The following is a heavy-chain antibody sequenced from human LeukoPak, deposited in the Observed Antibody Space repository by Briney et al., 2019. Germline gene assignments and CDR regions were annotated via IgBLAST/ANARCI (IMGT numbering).Heavy chain of an antibody. CDR1: GYTFTSYA. CDR2: ISAYNGRT. V-gene: IGHV1-18*01. D-gene: IGHD6-13*01. J-gene: IGHJ4*02. CDR3: ARCESCSSWPWELGNN. Sequence: ASVQVSCKASGYTFTSYAITWVRQAPGQGLEWMGLISAYNGRTNYAQNLQDRVTLTIDTSTSTAYMELRSLKSDDTAVYFCARCESCSSWPWELGNNRGQGTPVTVSS.